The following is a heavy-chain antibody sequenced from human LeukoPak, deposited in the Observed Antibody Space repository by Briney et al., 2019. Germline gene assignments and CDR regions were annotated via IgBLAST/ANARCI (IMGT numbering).Heavy chain of an antibody. CDR1: GYSFADYY. Sequence: ASVKVSCKASGYSFADYYMHWVRQAPGQGLEWMGWIKPNSGDTRSAQKFQGRVTMTRDTSISTAYMELSRLRSDDTAVYYCARGTMNLDSWGQGTLVTVSS. CDR3: ARGTMNLDS. V-gene: IGHV1-2*02. J-gene: IGHJ4*02. CDR2: IKPNSGDT. D-gene: IGHD3-22*01.